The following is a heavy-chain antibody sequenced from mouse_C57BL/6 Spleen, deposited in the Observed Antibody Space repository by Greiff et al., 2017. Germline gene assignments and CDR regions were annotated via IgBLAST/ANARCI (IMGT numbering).Heavy chain of an antibody. CDR1: GFTFSSYG. D-gene: IGHD2-4*01. CDR2: ISSGGSYT. Sequence: DVKLVESGGDLVKPGGSLKLSCAASGFTFSSYGMSWVRQTPDKRLEWVATISSGGSYTYYPDSVKGRFTISRDNAKNTRYLQMSSLKSEDTAMYYFARPGYDYDWYFDVWGTGTTVTVSS. CDR3: ARPGYDYDWYFDV. J-gene: IGHJ1*03. V-gene: IGHV5-6*02.